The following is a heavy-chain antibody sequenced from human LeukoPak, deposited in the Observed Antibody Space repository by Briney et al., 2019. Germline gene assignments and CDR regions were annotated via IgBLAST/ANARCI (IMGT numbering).Heavy chain of an antibody. D-gene: IGHD6-13*01. CDR2: IYYSGST. J-gene: IGHJ3*02. CDR3: ARDTLGPGIAASRGAFDI. Sequence: PSETLSLTCTVSGGSISSYYWSWIRQPPGKGLEWIGYIYYSGSTNYNPSLKSRVTISVDTSKNQFSLKLSSVTAADTAVYYCARDTLGPGIAASRGAFDIWGQGTMVTGSS. V-gene: IGHV4-59*01. CDR1: GGSISSYY.